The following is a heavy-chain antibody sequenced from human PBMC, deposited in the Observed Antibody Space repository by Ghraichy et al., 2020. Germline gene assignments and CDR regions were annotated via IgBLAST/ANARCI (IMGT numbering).Heavy chain of an antibody. Sequence: GGSLRLSCAASGFTFSSYWMHWVRQAPGKGLVWVSRINSDASSTSYADSVKGRFTISRDNAKNTLYLQMNSLRAEDTAVYYCARGPEWSSSWHDYWGQGTLVNVSS. J-gene: IGHJ4*02. CDR3: ARGPEWSSSWHDY. CDR1: GFTFSSYW. D-gene: IGHD6-13*01. CDR2: INSDASST. V-gene: IGHV3-74*01.